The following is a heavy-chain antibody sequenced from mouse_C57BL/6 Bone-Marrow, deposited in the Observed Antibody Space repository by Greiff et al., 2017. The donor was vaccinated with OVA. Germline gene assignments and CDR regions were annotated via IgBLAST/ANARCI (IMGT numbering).Heavy chain of an antibody. V-gene: IGHV1-69*01. Sequence: QVQLQQPGAELVMPGASVKLSCKASGYTFTSYWMHWVKQRPGQGLEWIGEIDPSDSYTNSNQKFKGKSTLTVDKSSSTAYMQLSSLTSEDSAVYYCARGDFDVWGTGTTVTVSS. CDR3: ARGDFDV. CDR1: GYTFTSYW. J-gene: IGHJ1*03. CDR2: IDPSDSYT.